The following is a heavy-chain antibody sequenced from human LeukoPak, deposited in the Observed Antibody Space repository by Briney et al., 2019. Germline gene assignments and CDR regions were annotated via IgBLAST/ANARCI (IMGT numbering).Heavy chain of an antibody. Sequence: GSLRLSCAASGFTFSSYSMNWIRQPPGKGLEWIGEINHSGSTNYNPSLKTRVSISVDTSKNQFSLKLNSVTAADTAVYFCAKTPTALVRGGYYFDSWGQGTLVTVSS. CDR1: GFTFSSYS. V-gene: IGHV4-34*08. CDR3: AKTPTALVRGGYYFDS. J-gene: IGHJ4*02. CDR2: INHSGST. D-gene: IGHD6-6*01.